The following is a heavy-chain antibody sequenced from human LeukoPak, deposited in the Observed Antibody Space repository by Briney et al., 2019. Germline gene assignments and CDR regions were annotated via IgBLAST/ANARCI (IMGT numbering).Heavy chain of an antibody. CDR3: ARQDYYDTSEDY. V-gene: IGHV5-51*01. CDR1: GYSFTSYW. Sequence: GESLKISCKGSGYSFTSYWIGWVRQMPGKGLEWMGSIYPADSDTRYSPSFQGQVIISADKSISTAYLQWSSLKASDTAMYYCARQDYYDTSEDYWGQGTLVTVSS. D-gene: IGHD3-22*01. CDR2: IYPADSDT. J-gene: IGHJ4*02.